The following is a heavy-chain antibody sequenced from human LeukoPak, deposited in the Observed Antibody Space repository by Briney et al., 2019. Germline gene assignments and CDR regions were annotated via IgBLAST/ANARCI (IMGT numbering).Heavy chain of an antibody. Sequence: GGSLRLSCAASGFTFGDYAMSWVRQAPGKGLEWVGFIRSKAYGGTTEYAASVKGRFTISRDDSKSIAYLQMNSLKTEDTAVYYCTRGPADFDYWGRGTLVTVSS. CDR3: TRGPADFDY. CDR1: GFTFGDYA. V-gene: IGHV3-49*04. CDR2: IRSKAYGGTT. J-gene: IGHJ4*02.